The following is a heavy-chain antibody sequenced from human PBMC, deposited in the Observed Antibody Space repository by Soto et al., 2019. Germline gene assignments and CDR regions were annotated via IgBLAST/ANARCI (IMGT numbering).Heavy chain of an antibody. V-gene: IGHV1-8*01. CDR3: AYEPRLRFPFRY. CDR1: GYTFTSYD. J-gene: IGHJ4*02. Sequence: ASVKVSCKASGYTFTSYDINWVRQATGQGLEWMGWMNPNSGNTGYAQKFQGRVTMTRNTSISTAYMELSSVTAADTAVYYCAYEPRLRFPFRYWGQGTLVTVSS. CDR2: MNPNSGNT. D-gene: IGHD3-3*01.